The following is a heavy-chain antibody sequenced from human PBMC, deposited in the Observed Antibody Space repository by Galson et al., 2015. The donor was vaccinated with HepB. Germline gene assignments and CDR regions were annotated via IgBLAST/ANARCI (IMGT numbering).Heavy chain of an antibody. J-gene: IGHJ2*01. CDR1: GFTFSSYW. CDR3: ARGAYGDANWSFDL. Sequence: SLRLSCAVSGFTFSSYWMSWVRQAPGKGPEWVANIKEDGSEGYYVDSVEGRFTISRDNAKNLLYLQMNSLTAGDTAVYYCARGAYGDANWSFDLWGRGTLVTVSS. D-gene: IGHD4-17*01. CDR2: IKEDGSEG. V-gene: IGHV3-7*01.